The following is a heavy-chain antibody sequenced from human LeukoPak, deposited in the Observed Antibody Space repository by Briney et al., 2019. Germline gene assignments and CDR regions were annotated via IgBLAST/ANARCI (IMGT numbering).Heavy chain of an antibody. CDR2: VFSSGTT. Sequence: SETLSLTCTVSGGSISNYHWSWIRQPAGKGLEYIGRVFSSGTTNYNPSLMSRVTMSVDTSNNQFALNLSSVTAADTAVYYCARDRGRGGNSYFDHWGQGTLVTVSS. D-gene: IGHD4-23*01. CDR3: ARDRGRGGNSYFDH. J-gene: IGHJ4*02. V-gene: IGHV4-4*07. CDR1: GGSISNYH.